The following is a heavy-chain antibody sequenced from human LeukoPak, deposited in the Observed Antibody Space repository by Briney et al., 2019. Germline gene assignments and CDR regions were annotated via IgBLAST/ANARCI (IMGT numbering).Heavy chain of an antibody. CDR3: AKGFLESSYGMDV. CDR1: GFTFSSSA. D-gene: IGHD3-3*01. V-gene: IGHV3-23*01. J-gene: IGHJ6*02. CDR2: ISNNGGYT. Sequence: GGSLRLSCAASGFTFSSSAMSWVRQAPGKGLEWVSAISNNGGYTYYADSVQGRFTIPRDNSKSTLCLQMNSLRAEDTALYYCAKGFLESSYGMDVWGQGTTVTVSS.